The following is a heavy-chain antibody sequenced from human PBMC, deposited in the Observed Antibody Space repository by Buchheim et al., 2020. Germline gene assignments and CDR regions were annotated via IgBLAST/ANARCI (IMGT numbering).Heavy chain of an antibody. CDR3: ARTVLGQLDY. CDR1: GFSFGDYW. Sequence: EVQLVESGGGLVQPGGSLRLSCVASGFSFGDYWMTWIRQAPGKGLEWVANIHKDATEKHYADSVTGRFTISRDNATISLFLQMNYLGTDDTVGYYCARTVLGQLDYWGQGTL. D-gene: IGHD3-10*01. V-gene: IGHV3-7*01. J-gene: IGHJ4*02. CDR2: IHKDATEK.